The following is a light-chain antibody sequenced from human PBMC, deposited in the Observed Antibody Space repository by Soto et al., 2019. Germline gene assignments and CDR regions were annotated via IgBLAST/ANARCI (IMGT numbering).Light chain of an antibody. V-gene: IGKV3-20*01. CDR1: QSVSSSN. Sequence: LTMKTGTLSLSPGDRATLYCRASQSVSSSNLAWYQQKRGQSPRLLIYGASSRATGIPDRFSGSGSGPDFTLTISRLEPEDFAVYFCQHSGSSPWTFAQGTKVDI. CDR2: GAS. J-gene: IGKJ1*01. CDR3: QHSGSSPWT.